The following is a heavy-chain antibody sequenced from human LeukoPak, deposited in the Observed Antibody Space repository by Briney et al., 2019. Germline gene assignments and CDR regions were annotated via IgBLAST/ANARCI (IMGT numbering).Heavy chain of an antibody. D-gene: IGHD2-2*01. CDR2: ISGYNGNT. CDR1: GYTFTSYG. Sequence: ASVKVSFKASGYTFTSYGISWVRQAPGQGLEWMGWISGYNGNTNHAQKLQGRVTMTTDTSTSTAYMELRSLRSDDTAVYYCARHIVVVPAAILQADYWGQGTLVTVSS. CDR3: ARHIVVVPAAILQADY. V-gene: IGHV1-18*01. J-gene: IGHJ4*02.